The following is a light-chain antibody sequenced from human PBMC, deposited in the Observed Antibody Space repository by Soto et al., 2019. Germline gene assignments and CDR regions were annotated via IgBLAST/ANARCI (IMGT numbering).Light chain of an antibody. CDR2: AVS. J-gene: IGLJ1*01. V-gene: IGLV2-14*03. CDR1: SSDVGNDDY. CDR3: TSYTPSSTYV. Sequence: QSALTQPASVSGSPGQSITISCTGTSSDVGNDDYVSWYQQYPGKAPKLMIYAVSRRPAGGSNRFAGSKTGNTAALTISGIEAEDEADYYCTSYTPSSTYVVGTGTKLTAL.